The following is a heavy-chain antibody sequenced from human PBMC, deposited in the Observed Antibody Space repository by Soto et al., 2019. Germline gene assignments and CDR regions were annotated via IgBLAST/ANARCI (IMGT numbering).Heavy chain of an antibody. V-gene: IGHV4-39*01. CDR3: ARLLGYCSGGSCYANHYYYYGMDV. Sequence: SETLSLTCTVSGGSISSSSYYWGWIRQPPGKGLEWIGSIYYSGSTYYNPSLKSRVTISVDTSKNQFSLKLSSVTAADTAVYYCARLLGYCSGGSCYANHYYYYGMDVWGQGTTVT. CDR2: IYYSGST. CDR1: GGSISSSSYY. J-gene: IGHJ6*02. D-gene: IGHD2-15*01.